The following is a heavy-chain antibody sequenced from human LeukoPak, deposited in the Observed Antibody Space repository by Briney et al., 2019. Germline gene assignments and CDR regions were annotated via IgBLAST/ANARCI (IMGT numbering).Heavy chain of an antibody. Sequence: SETLSLTCAVYGGPFSGYYWSWIRQPPGKGLEWIGEINHSGSTNYNPSLKSRVTISVDTFKNQFSLKLSSVTAADTAVYYCARHRPFPQYSSSWYWALTRDWFDPWGQGTLVTVSS. CDR2: INHSGST. D-gene: IGHD6-13*01. CDR3: ARHRPFPQYSSSWYWALTRDWFDP. V-gene: IGHV4-34*01. CDR1: GGPFSGYY. J-gene: IGHJ5*02.